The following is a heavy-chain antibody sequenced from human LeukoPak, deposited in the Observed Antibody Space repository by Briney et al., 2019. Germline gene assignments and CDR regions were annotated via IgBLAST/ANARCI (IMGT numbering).Heavy chain of an antibody. J-gene: IGHJ4*02. CDR2: MYNSGST. CDR3: AKDLFPATWIAAAGKFDY. D-gene: IGHD6-13*01. V-gene: IGHV4-4*07. CDR1: GGSSSGYY. Sequence: SETLSLTCGVYGGSSSGYYWSWIRQPAGKRLEWIGRMYNSGSTNYSPSLKSRVTMSVDTSKNQFSLQLSSVTAADTAVYYCAKDLFPATWIAAAGKFDYWGQGTLVTVSS.